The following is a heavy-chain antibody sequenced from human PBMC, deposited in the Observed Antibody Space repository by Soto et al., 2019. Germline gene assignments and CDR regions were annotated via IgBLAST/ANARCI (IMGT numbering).Heavy chain of an antibody. Sequence: SLRLSCAAPGFTFSSYGMHWVRQAPGKGLEWVAVIWYDGSNKYYADSVKGRFTISRDNSKNTLYLQMNSLRAEDTAVYYCARGHYDFWSGYYSYYYGMDVWGQGTTVTVSS. CDR2: IWYDGSNK. J-gene: IGHJ6*02. V-gene: IGHV3-33*01. D-gene: IGHD3-3*01. CDR3: ARGHYDFWSGYYSYYYGMDV. CDR1: GFTFSSYG.